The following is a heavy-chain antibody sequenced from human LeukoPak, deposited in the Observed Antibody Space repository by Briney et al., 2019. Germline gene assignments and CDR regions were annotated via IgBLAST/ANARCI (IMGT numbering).Heavy chain of an antibody. CDR2: INHDASEK. CDR3: ATSSYSSSSS. D-gene: IGHD6-6*01. J-gene: IGHJ5*02. CDR1: GLTFTNYW. V-gene: IGHV3-7*01. Sequence: GGSLRLSCTASGLTFTNYWMIWVRQAPGKGLEWVANINHDASEKYYVGSVEGQFTISRDNAKNSLFLQMNSLRAEDTGVYYCATSSYSSSSSWGQGTLVTVSS.